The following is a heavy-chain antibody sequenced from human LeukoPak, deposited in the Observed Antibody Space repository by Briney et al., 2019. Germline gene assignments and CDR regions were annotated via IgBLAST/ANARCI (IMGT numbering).Heavy chain of an antibody. CDR1: GFTFSSYG. V-gene: IGHV3-23*01. D-gene: IGHD1-26*01. CDR2: ASSSGGTT. CDR3: AKNGGPESGSSPH. J-gene: IGHJ4*02. Sequence: GGSLRLSCAASGFTFSSYGMHWVRQAPGKGLEWVSIASSSGGTTHYADSVKGRFTISRDNSKNMLYLQMDSLRVEDTAVYYCAKNGGPESGSSPHWGQGTLVTVSS.